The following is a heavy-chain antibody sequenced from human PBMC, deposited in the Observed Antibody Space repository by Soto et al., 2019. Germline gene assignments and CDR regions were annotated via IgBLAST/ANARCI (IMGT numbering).Heavy chain of an antibody. V-gene: IGHV4-59*08. D-gene: IGHD6-19*01. CDR2: TDYSGNT. J-gene: IGHJ4*02. CDR1: SDSISSYY. Sequence: QVQLQESGPGLVMPSETLSLTCTVSSDSISSYYWIWIRQSPGKGLEWIGYTDYSGNTNYNPSLKSRVTISGDTSKNQVSLRLRPVTAADTAVYYCARAVGDPLYYLDHWGQGTLVTVSS. CDR3: ARAVGDPLYYLDH.